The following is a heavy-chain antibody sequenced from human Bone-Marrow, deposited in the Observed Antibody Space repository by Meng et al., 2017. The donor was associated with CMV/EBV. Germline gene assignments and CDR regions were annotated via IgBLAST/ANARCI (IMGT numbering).Heavy chain of an antibody. J-gene: IGHJ6*02. CDR2: INPNSGGT. D-gene: IGHD3-3*01. V-gene: IGHV1-2*02. CDR1: GYTFTSYY. Sequence: ASVKVSCKASGYTFTSYYMHWVRQAPGQGLEWMGWINPNSGGTNYAQKFQGRVTMTRDTSISTAYMELSRLRSDDTAVYYCARLNYDFWSGYYYGGYYYYGMDVWGQGTTVTVSS. CDR3: ARLNYDFWSGYYYGGYYYYGMDV.